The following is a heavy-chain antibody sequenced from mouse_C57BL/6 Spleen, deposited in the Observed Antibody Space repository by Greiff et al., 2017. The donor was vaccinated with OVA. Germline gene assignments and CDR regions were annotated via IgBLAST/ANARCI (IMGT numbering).Heavy chain of an antibody. CDR1: GYTFTSYW. V-gene: IGHV1-52*01. J-gene: IGHJ2*01. CDR2: IDPSDSDT. CDR3: ARWGGYFDY. Sequence: QVQLQQSGAELVRPGSSVKLSCKASGYTFTSYWMHWVKQRPIQGLEWIGNIDPSDSDTHYNQKFKDKATLTVDKSSSTAYMQLSSLTSEDSAVECCARWGGYFDYWGQGTTLTVSS.